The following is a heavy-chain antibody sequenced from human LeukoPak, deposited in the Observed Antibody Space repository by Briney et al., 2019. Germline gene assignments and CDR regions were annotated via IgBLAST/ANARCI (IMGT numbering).Heavy chain of an antibody. CDR1: GFTFSSYS. CDR3: ARDLTYGMDV. Sequence: GRSLRLSCAASGFTFSSYSMNWVRHAPGKGLVWVSHINSDGSSTNYADSVKGRFTISRDNAKNTLSLQMNSLRAEDTAVYYCARDLTYGMDVWGQGTTVTVSS. V-gene: IGHV3-74*01. CDR2: INSDGSST. J-gene: IGHJ6*02. D-gene: IGHD4/OR15-4a*01.